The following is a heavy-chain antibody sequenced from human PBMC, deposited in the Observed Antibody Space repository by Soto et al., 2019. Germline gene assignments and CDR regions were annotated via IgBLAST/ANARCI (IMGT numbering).Heavy chain of an antibody. CDR3: ARPMTTHTFHI. D-gene: IGHD4-17*01. Sequence: WIRQPPGKGLEWMGIIYPGDSNIRYSPSFQGQVTISADKSISTAYLQWSSLKASDTAMYYCARPMTTHTFHIWGQGTMVTVSS. CDR2: IYPGDSNI. V-gene: IGHV5-51*01. J-gene: IGHJ3*02.